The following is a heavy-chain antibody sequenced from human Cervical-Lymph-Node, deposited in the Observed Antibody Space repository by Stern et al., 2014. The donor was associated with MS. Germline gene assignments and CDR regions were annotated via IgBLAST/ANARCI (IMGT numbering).Heavy chain of an antibody. V-gene: IGHV3-30*18. CDR1: GFTFSNFG. CDR3: AKGRTVAGKGVGAFDI. D-gene: IGHD6-19*01. J-gene: IGHJ3*02. CDR2: ISYDVNDK. Sequence: VQLVESGGGVVQPGRSLRLSCAASGFTFSNFGMHWVRQAPGKGLEWVAIISYDVNDKNYEDSVKGRFAISRDNSKNTVYLQINSLRAEDTAMYYCAKGRTVAGKGVGAFDIWGQGTLVTVSS.